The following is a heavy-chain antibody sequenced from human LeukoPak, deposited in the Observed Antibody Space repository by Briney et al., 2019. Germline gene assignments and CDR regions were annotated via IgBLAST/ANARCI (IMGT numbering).Heavy chain of an antibody. CDR2: INPNSGGT. V-gene: IGHV1-2*02. J-gene: IGHJ4*02. Sequence: GASVKVSCTASGYTFSDYAIHWVRQAPGQGLEWMGWINPNSGGTNYAQKFQGRVTMTRDTSISTAYMELSRLRSDDTAVYYCARDERYDSSGYPFDYWGQGTLVTVSS. D-gene: IGHD3-22*01. CDR3: ARDERYDSSGYPFDY. CDR1: GYTFSDYA.